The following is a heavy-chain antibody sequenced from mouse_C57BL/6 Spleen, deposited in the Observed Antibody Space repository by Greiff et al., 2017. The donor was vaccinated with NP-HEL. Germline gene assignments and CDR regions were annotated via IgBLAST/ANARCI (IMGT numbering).Heavy chain of an antibody. CDR1: GYAFSSSW. J-gene: IGHJ3*01. CDR2: IYPGDGDT. V-gene: IGHV1-82*01. CDR3: ARGGQLRL. Sequence: LMEPGASVKISCKASGYAFSSSWMNWVKQRPGKGLEWIGRIYPGDGDTNYNGKFKGKATLTADKSSSTAYMQLSSLTSEDSAVYFCARGGQLRLWGQGTLVTVSA. D-gene: IGHD3-2*02.